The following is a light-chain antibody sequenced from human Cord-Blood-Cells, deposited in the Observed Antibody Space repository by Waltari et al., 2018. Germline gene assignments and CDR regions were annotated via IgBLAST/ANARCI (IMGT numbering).Light chain of an antibody. CDR3: QQSYSTMLT. J-gene: IGKJ4*01. Sequence: DIQMTQSPSSLSASVGDRVTITCRASQSISSYLNCYQQKPGKAPKLLIYAASSLQSWVPSMFSGSGSGTDVTLTISSLKPEDFATYYCQQSYSTMLTFGGGPKVEIK. V-gene: IGKV1-39*01. CDR2: AAS. CDR1: QSISSY.